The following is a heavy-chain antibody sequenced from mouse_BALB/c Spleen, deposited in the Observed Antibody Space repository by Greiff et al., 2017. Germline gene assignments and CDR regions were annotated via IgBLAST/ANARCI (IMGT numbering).Heavy chain of an antibody. Sequence: VQLQQSGPGLVAPSQSLSITCTVSGFSLTSYDISWIRQPPGKGLEWLGVIWTGGGTNYNSAFMSRLSISKDNSKSQVFLKMNSLQTDDTAIYYCVRDNYYYGSSPYFDYWGQGTTLTVSS. CDR1: GFSLTSYD. D-gene: IGHD1-1*01. CDR3: VRDNYYYGSSPYFDY. CDR2: IWTGGGT. V-gene: IGHV2-9-2*01. J-gene: IGHJ2*01.